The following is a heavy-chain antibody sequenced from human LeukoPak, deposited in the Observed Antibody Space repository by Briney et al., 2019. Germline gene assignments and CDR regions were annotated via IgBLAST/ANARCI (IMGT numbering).Heavy chain of an antibody. D-gene: IGHD6-13*01. CDR1: GYTFTSYG. CDR2: ISAYNSNT. CDR3: ARDSAAAGLLYFDY. V-gene: IGHV1-18*01. J-gene: IGHJ4*02. Sequence: GASVKVSCKASGYTFTSYGISWVRQAPGQGLEWMGWISAYNSNTNYAQKLQGRVTMTTDTSTSTAYMELRSLRSDGTAVYYCARDSAAAGLLYFDYWGQGTLVTVSS.